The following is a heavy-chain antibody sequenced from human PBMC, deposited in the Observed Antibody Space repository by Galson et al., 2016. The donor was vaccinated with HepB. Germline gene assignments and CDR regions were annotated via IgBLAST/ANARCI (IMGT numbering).Heavy chain of an antibody. Sequence: SLRLSCAASGFTVSNNYMSWVRQAPGKGLEWVSLIYSGGSTYYADSMKGRFTISRDNAKNSVYLQMNSLGVEDTAMYYCASEFDLGSGSYPSWGQGTLVSVSS. CDR3: ASEFDLGSGSYPS. V-gene: IGHV3-53*01. J-gene: IGHJ4*02. CDR2: IYSGGST. D-gene: IGHD3-10*01. CDR1: GFTVSNNY.